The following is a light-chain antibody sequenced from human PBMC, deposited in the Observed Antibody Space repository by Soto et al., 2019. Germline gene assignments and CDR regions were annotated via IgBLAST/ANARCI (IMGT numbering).Light chain of an antibody. CDR3: QSYDSRLSGYVV. J-gene: IGLJ2*01. V-gene: IGLV1-40*01. CDR2: GNS. CDR1: SSNIGAGYD. Sequence: QSVLTQPPSVSGAPGQRVTISCTGSSSNIGAGYDVHWYQQLPGTAPKLLISGNSNRPSGVPDRFSGSKSGTSASLAITGLQAEEEADYSCQSYDSRLSGYVVFGGGTKLTVL.